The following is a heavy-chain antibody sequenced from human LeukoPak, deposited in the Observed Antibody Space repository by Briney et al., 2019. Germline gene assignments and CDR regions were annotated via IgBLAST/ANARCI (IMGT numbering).Heavy chain of an antibody. Sequence: PGGSLRLSCAASGFTFSSYGMHWVRQAPGKGLEWVAFIRYDGSNKYYTDSVKGRFTISRDNSKNTLYLQMNSLRAEDTAVYYCAKDSSSWYYYYYYMDVWGKGTTVTISS. J-gene: IGHJ6*03. D-gene: IGHD6-13*01. CDR1: GFTFSSYG. CDR3: AKDSSSWYYYYYYMDV. CDR2: IRYDGSNK. V-gene: IGHV3-30*02.